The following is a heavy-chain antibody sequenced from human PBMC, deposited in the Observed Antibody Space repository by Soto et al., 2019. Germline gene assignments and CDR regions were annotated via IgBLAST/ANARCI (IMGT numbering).Heavy chain of an antibody. CDR1: GGSISSSSYY. CDR3: ASCPWRLAGFDP. Sequence: QLQLQESGPGLVKPSETLSLTCTVSGGSISSSSYYWGWIRQPPGKGLEWIGSIYYSGSTYYNPSLKSRVTISVDTSKNQFSLKLSSVTAADTAVYYCASCPWRLAGFDPWGQGTLVTVSS. J-gene: IGHJ5*02. V-gene: IGHV4-39*01. D-gene: IGHD3-3*01. CDR2: IYYSGST.